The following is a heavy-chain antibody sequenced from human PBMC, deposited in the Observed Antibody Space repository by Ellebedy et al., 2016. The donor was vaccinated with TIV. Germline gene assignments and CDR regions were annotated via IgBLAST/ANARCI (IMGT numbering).Heavy chain of an antibody. CDR1: GGSISSGDNR. CDR3: ARGARLSTVTTWAFDY. CDR2: IYYSGST. J-gene: IGHJ4*02. Sequence: SXTVSGGSISSGDNRWSWIRQHPGKGLEWIGYIYYSGSTFYNPSLKSRVTISVDTSKNQFSLKLSSVTAADTAVYCCARGARLSTVTTWAFDYWGQGSLVTVSS. V-gene: IGHV4-31*02. D-gene: IGHD4-17*01.